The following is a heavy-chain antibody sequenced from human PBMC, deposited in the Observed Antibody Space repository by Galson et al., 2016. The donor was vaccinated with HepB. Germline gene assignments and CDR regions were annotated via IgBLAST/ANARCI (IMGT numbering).Heavy chain of an antibody. D-gene: IGHD6-6*01. CDR1: GGSISSGGYY. J-gene: IGHJ4*02. V-gene: IGHV4-31*03. CDR2: ISNSGST. CDR3: AKQQYTSTSDYFDF. Sequence: TLSLTCTVSGGSISSGGYYWSWIRQHPGKGLEWIWYISNSGSTYYNPSLKSRVTILVDTSKNQFSLKLSSVTAADTAVYYCAKQQYTSTSDYFDFWGQGTLVTVSS.